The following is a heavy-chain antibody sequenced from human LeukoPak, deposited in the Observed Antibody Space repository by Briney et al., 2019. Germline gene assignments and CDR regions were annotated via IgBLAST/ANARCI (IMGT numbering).Heavy chain of an antibody. V-gene: IGHV4-59*10. Sequence: SETLSLTCAVYGGSFSGYYWSWIRQPAGKGLEWIGRIYTSGSTNYNPSLKSRVTISVDTSKNQFSLKLSSVTAADTAVYYCATPGFDSSSLYWGQGTLVTVSS. CDR2: IYTSGST. D-gene: IGHD6-6*01. CDR3: ATPGFDSSSLY. CDR1: GGSFSGYY. J-gene: IGHJ4*02.